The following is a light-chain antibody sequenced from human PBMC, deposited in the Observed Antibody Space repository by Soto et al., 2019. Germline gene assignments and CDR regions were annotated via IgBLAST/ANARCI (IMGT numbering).Light chain of an antibody. CDR1: QSVSSY. V-gene: IGKV3-11*01. Sequence: EIVLTQSPGTLSVSPGEGATLSCRASQSVSSYLVWYQQKPGQAPRLLIYDVSDRATGIPARFSGSGSGTDFTLTISSLEPEDFAVYYCQQRSSWPLTFGGGTKVDIK. CDR2: DVS. J-gene: IGKJ4*01. CDR3: QQRSSWPLT.